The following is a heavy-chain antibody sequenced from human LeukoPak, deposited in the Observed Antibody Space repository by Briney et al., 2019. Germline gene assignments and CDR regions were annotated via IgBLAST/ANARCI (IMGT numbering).Heavy chain of an antibody. CDR1: RYTLTELS. J-gene: IGHJ4*02. V-gene: IGHV1-24*01. Sequence: ASVKVSCKVSRYTLTELSMHWVRQAPGKGLEWKGGFDPEDGETIYAQKFQGRVTMTEDTSTDTAYMELSSLRSEDTAVYYCAAAGITGTAPESVWYRVNDYWGQGTLVTVSS. D-gene: IGHD1-7*01. CDR3: AAAGITGTAPESVWYRVNDY. CDR2: FDPEDGET.